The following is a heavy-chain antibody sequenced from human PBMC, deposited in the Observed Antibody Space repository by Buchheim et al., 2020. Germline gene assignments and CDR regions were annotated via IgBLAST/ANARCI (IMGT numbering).Heavy chain of an antibody. V-gene: IGHV3-74*01. J-gene: IGHJ6*02. D-gene: IGHD3-22*01. CDR2: INSDGSST. CDR1: GFTFSSYW. CDR3: ARDKYYYDSSGYYYGSYYYYGMDV. Sequence: EVQLVESGGGLVQPGGSLRLSCAASGFTFSSYWMHWVRQAPGKGLVWVSRINSDGSSTSYADSVKGRFTISRDNAKNTLYLQMNSLRAEDMAVYYCARDKYYYDSSGYYYGSYYYYGMDVWGQGTT.